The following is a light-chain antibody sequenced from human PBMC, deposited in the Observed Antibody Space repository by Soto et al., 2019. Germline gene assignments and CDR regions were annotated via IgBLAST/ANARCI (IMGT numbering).Light chain of an antibody. V-gene: IGLV2-8*01. J-gene: IGLJ2*01. CDR3: SSYAGSTS. CDR2: EVS. Sequence: QSAVTQPPSASGSPGQSVTISCTGTSSDVGGYNYVSWYQQHPGKAPKLMIYEVSKRPSGVPDRFSGSKSGNTASLTVSGLQAEDEADYYCSSYAGSTSFGGGTKLTVL. CDR1: SSDVGGYNY.